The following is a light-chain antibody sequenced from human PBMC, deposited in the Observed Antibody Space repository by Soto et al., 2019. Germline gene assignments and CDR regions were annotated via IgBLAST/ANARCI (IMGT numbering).Light chain of an antibody. V-gene: IGLV2-23*02. CDR2: EVS. CDR3: CSYAGSSTLYV. CDR1: SSDVGSHNL. J-gene: IGLJ1*01. Sequence: QSVLTQPASVSGSPGQSITISCTGTSSDVGSHNLVSWYQQHPGKAPKLMIYEVSKRPSGVSNRFSGSKSGNTASLTISGLQAEDEADYYCCSYAGSSTLYVFGTGTKLTVL.